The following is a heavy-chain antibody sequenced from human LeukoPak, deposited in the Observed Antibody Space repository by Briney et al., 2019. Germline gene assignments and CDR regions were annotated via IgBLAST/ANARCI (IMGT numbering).Heavy chain of an antibody. V-gene: IGHV4-39*01. D-gene: IGHD2-2*01. CDR1: GGSISSSSYY. Sequence: SETLSLTCTVSGGSISSSSYYWGWLRQPPGRGLEWIGSIYYSGSTYYNPSLKSRVTISVDTSKNQFSLKLSSVTAADTAVYYCARPTNGGYFDYWGQGTLVTVSS. CDR3: ARPTNGGYFDY. CDR2: IYYSGST. J-gene: IGHJ4*02.